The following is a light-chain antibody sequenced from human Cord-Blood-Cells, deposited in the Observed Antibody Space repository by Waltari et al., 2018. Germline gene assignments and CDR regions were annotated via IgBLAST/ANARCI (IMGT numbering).Light chain of an antibody. Sequence: QSALTQPASVSGSPGQSITISCTGTSSDVGSYNSVSWYQQNPGKAPKLMMYEGSKRPSGVSNRFSGSKSGNTASLTISGLQAEDEADYYCCSYAGSSTLYVFGTGTKDTVL. CDR2: EGS. V-gene: IGLV2-23*01. CDR1: SSDVGSYNS. CDR3: CSYAGSSTLYV. J-gene: IGLJ1*01.